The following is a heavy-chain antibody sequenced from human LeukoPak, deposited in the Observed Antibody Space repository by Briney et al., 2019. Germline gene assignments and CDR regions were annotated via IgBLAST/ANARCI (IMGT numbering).Heavy chain of an antibody. CDR2: ISFSSTHI. D-gene: IGHD6-6*01. V-gene: IGHV3-21*06. Sequence: PGGALRLSCAASGFIFSNYGMSGVRPAPGRGLEWVSSISFSSTHIYYAYSIQGRFTITRDNAENSFYLQMNSLRAEDTAVYYCARGHNSTSSGFYYYHMDVWGRGTTVTVSS. CDR3: ARGHNSTSSGFYYYHMDV. J-gene: IGHJ6*03. CDR1: GFIFSNYG.